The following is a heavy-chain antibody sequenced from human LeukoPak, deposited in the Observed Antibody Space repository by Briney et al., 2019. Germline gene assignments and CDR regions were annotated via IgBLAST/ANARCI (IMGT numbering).Heavy chain of an antibody. D-gene: IGHD6-6*01. J-gene: IGHJ4*02. CDR1: GFTFSDYY. Sequence: GGSLRLSCAASGFTFSDYYMSWVRQAPGKGLEWVSVIYSGGSTYYADSVKGRFTISRDNSKNTLYLQMNSLRAEDTAVYYCARGHKYSSSSFDYWGQGTLVTVSS. CDR2: IYSGGST. CDR3: ARGHKYSSSSFDY. V-gene: IGHV3-53*01.